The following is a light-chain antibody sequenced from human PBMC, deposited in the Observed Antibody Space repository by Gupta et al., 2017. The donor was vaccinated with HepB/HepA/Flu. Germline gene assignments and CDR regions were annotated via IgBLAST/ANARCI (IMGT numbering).Light chain of an antibody. Sequence: QSALTQPASVSGSPGRSITISCTGTSSDVGGQNFVSWYQQHPGKAPKLIIYDVFNRPSGVSTRFSASKSGTTASLTISGLQAEDDAYYHCNAYATTYTYVFGTGTKVTVL. J-gene: IGLJ1*01. CDR3: NAYATTYTYV. V-gene: IGLV2-14*03. CDR2: DVF. CDR1: SSDVGGQNF.